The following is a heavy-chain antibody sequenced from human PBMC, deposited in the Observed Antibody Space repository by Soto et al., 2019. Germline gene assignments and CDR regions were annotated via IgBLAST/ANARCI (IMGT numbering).Heavy chain of an antibody. J-gene: IGHJ6*03. V-gene: IGHV4-39*01. Sequence: QLQLQESGPGLVKPSETLSLTCSVSGGSISSSSQYWDWIRQPPGKGLEWIGSIFYSGSTYYNPSLNSRVTISVDTSKNEFSLKLSSVTAADTAVYYCARHRRYGDYPYYFYYMDVWGKGTTVTVSS. CDR1: GGSISSSSQY. CDR2: IFYSGST. CDR3: ARHRRYGDYPYYFYYMDV. D-gene: IGHD4-17*01.